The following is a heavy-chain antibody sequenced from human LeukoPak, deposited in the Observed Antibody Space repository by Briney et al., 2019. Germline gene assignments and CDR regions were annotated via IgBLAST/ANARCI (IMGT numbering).Heavy chain of an antibody. CDR1: GYTFTSCD. CDR3: ARGTNSGSYYRNPLPFDY. Sequence: GASVKVSRKASGYTFTSCDINWVRQATGQGLEGMGWMNPNSGNTGYAQKFQGRVTMTRNTSISTAYMELGSLRSEDTAVYYCARGTNSGSYYRNPLPFDYWGQGTLVTVSS. V-gene: IGHV1-8*01. J-gene: IGHJ4*02. D-gene: IGHD3-10*01. CDR2: MNPNSGNT.